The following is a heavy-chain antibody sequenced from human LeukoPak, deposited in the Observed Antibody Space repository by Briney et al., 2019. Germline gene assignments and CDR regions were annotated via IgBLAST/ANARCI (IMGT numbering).Heavy chain of an antibody. CDR1: GXTFSRFS. CDR3: ARRSTGSGMDV. Sequence: GGSLRLSWAASGXTFSRFSVHWVRQAPGKGLEWVVLMSKDGDTKDYADYVKGRVTTSRDNSNNMLYLQMNSLRVEDTAVYYCARRSTGSGMDVWGQGTTVTIS. CDR2: MSKDGDTK. J-gene: IGHJ6*02. V-gene: IGHV3-30-3*01. D-gene: IGHD7-27*01.